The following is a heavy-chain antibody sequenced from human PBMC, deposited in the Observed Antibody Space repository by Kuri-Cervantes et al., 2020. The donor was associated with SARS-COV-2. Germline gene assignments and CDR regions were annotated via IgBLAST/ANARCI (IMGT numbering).Heavy chain of an antibody. CDR3: ASASAFDPNFDY. Sequence: GGSLRLSCAASGFSFNTYTMNWVRQRPGTGLEWVSSISSGRSAIYYADSVKGRFTVSRDNAKNSLYLQMNSLRADDTAIYYCASASAFDPNFDYWGQGTLVTVSS. D-gene: IGHD5-12*01. CDR2: ISSGRSAI. J-gene: IGHJ4*02. V-gene: IGHV3-21*01. CDR1: GFSFNTYT.